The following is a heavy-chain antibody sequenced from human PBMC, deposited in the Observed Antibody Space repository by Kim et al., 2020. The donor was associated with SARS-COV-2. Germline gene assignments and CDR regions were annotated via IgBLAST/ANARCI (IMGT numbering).Heavy chain of an antibody. CDR1: GFNFDDFS. Sequence: GGSLRLSCAASGFNFDDFSMHWVRQAPGKGLEWVSLISWDGGSTYYADSVRGRFTISRDNSKNSLHLHMNSLRSEDTALYYCTRSGWLYDYGMDVWGQGTTVTVSS. J-gene: IGHJ6*02. CDR2: ISWDGGST. V-gene: IGHV3-43*01. D-gene: IGHD6-19*01. CDR3: TRSGWLYDYGMDV.